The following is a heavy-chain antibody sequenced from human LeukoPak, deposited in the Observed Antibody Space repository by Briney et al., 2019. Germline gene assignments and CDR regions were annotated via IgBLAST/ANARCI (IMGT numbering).Heavy chain of an antibody. D-gene: IGHD5-12*01. CDR2: MNPNSGNT. CDR1: GYTFTSYD. CDR3: ARGYSGYVAGDY. Sequence: ASVKVSCKASGYTFTSYDINWVRQATGQGLEWMGWMNPNSGNTGYAQKFQGRVTITRNTSISTAYMELSSLRPEDTAVYYCARGYSGYVAGDYWGQGTLVTVSS. J-gene: IGHJ4*02. V-gene: IGHV1-8*03.